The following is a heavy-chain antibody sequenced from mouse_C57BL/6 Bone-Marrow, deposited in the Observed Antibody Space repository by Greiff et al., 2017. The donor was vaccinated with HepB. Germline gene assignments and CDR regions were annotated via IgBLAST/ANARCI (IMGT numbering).Heavy chain of an antibody. D-gene: IGHD2-3*01. CDR1: GYAFSSSW. J-gene: IGHJ3*01. Sequence: VQLQQSGPELVKPGASVKISCKASGYAFSSSWMNWVKQRPGKGLEWIGRIYPGDGDTNYNGKFKGKATLTADKSSSTAYMQLSSLTSEDSAVYFCARGWLLPFAYWGQGTLVTVSA. CDR2: IYPGDGDT. V-gene: IGHV1-82*01. CDR3: ARGWLLPFAY.